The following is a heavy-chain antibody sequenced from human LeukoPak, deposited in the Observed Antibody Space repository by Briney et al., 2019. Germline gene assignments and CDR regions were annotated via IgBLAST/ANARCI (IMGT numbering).Heavy chain of an antibody. J-gene: IGHJ4*02. CDR1: GFTFSSYW. CDR2: INSDGSST. CDR3: ASRDSGDYPYFDY. Sequence: PGGSLRLSCAASGFTFSSYWMHWVRQAPGKGLVWVPRINSDGSSTRYADSVKGRFTISRDNAKNTLYLQMNSLRAEDTAVYYCASRDSGDYPYFDYWGQGALVTVSS. V-gene: IGHV3-74*01. D-gene: IGHD4-17*01.